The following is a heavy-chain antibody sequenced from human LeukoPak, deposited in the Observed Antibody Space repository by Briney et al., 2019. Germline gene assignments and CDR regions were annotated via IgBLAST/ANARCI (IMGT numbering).Heavy chain of an antibody. Sequence: GGSLRLSCAASGFTFSSYWMSWVRQAPGKGLEWVANIKQDGSEKYYVDSVKGRFTTSRDNAKNSLYLQMNSLRAEDTAVYYCATQYYGDYVFVSPIDYWGQGTLVTVSS. D-gene: IGHD4-17*01. V-gene: IGHV3-7*01. J-gene: IGHJ4*02. CDR1: GFTFSSYW. CDR2: IKQDGSEK. CDR3: ATQYYGDYVFVSPIDY.